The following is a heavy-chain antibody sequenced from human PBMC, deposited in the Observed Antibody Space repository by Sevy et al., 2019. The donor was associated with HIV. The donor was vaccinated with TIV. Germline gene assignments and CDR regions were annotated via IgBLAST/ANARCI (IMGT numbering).Heavy chain of an antibody. CDR3: ARGRDFNDGSDKRDFDY. D-gene: IGHD3-22*01. Sequence: GGSLRLSCAASGFTFSNYGMHWVRQAPGKGLEWVAVIWNDGSNKYYADSVKGRFTISRDNSKNTLYLQMNSLRVEDTAAYFCARGRDFNDGSDKRDFDYWGQGTLVTVSS. V-gene: IGHV3-33*01. J-gene: IGHJ4*02. CDR1: GFTFSNYG. CDR2: IWNDGSNK.